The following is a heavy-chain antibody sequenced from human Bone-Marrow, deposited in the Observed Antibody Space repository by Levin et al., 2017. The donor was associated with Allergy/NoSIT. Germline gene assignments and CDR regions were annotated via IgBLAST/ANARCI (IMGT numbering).Heavy chain of an antibody. CDR2: IYPGDSDT. D-gene: IGHD4-23*01. V-gene: IGHV5-51*01. CDR3: ARRTVVTKEFDY. J-gene: IGHJ4*02. Sequence: GGSLRLSCKTSGYKFSSYWIGWVRQMPGQGLEWMGIIYPGDSDTTYSPSFQGQVTISADKSTTTAYLQWSALKASDTAMYYCARRTVVTKEFDYWGQGTLVTVSP. CDR1: GYKFSSYW.